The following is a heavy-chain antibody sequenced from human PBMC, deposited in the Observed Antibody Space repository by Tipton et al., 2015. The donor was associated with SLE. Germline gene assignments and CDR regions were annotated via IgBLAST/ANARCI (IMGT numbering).Heavy chain of an antibody. CDR2: IYYSGST. D-gene: IGHD3-10*01. Sequence: TLSLTCAVSGGSISSSSYYWGWIRQPPGKGLEWIGYIYYSGSTNYNPSLKSRVTISVDTSKNQFSLKLSSVTAADTAVYYCARDQGLGYGSGSYWGQGTMVTVSS. V-gene: IGHV4-61*05. CDR3: ARDQGLGYGSGSY. J-gene: IGHJ3*01. CDR1: GGSISSSSYY.